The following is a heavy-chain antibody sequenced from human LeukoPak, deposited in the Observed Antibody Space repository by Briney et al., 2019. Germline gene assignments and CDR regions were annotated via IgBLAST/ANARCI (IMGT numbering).Heavy chain of an antibody. J-gene: IGHJ4*02. CDR3: AKESLSPATDGFDY. V-gene: IGHV3-23*01. CDR2: ISGSGGNT. Sequence: GRSLRLSCAASGFTFSSYAMHWVRQAPGKGLEWVSAISGSGGNTYYADSVKGRFTISRDNSKNTLYLQMNSLRGEDTARYFCAKESLSPATDGFDYWGQGALVTVSS. D-gene: IGHD1-26*01. CDR1: GFTFSSYA.